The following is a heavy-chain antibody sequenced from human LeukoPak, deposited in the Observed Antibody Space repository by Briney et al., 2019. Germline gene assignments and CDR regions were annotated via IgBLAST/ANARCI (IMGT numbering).Heavy chain of an antibody. J-gene: IGHJ6*03. Sequence: ASVKVSCKASGYTFTSYDINWVRQAAGQGHEWMGWMNPNSGNTGYAQKFQGRVTMTRDSSINTAYMELSSLTSEDTAVYYCARGPGGYYYYMDVWAKGATVTISS. CDR2: MNPNSGNT. CDR3: ARGPGGYYYYMDV. V-gene: IGHV1-8*02. CDR1: GYTFTSYD.